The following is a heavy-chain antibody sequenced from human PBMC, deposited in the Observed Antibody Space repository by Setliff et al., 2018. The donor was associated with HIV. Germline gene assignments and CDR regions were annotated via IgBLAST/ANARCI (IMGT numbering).Heavy chain of an antibody. V-gene: IGHV3-30*02. CDR1: GFTFSHYC. CDR3: AKDRGTRTFYFDY. CDR2: IRYDGSNK. Sequence: GGSLRLSCAASGFTFSHYCMHWVRQAPGKGLEWVAFIRYDGSNKYYGDSVKGRFTISRDNSKNTLYLQMNSLRAEDTAIYYCAKDRGTRTFYFDYWGQGTLVTVSS. D-gene: IGHD3-16*01. J-gene: IGHJ4*02.